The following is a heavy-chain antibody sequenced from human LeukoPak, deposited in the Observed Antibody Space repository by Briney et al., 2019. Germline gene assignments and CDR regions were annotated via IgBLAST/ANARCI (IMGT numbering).Heavy chain of an antibody. V-gene: IGHV3-23*01. J-gene: IGHJ4*02. D-gene: IGHD6-13*01. CDR3: ARGYSSSWYYFDY. CDR1: GFTFSNYA. Sequence: GASLRLSCAASGFTFSNYAMSWVRQAPGKGLGWVSTISGGGGNTYYADSVKGRFTISRDNSKNTLYLQMNSLRAEDTAVYYCARGYSSSWYYFDYWGQGTLVTVSS. CDR2: ISGGGGNT.